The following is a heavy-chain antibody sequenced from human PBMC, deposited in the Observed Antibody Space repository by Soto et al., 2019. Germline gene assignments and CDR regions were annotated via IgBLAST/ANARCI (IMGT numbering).Heavy chain of an antibody. J-gene: IGHJ6*02. V-gene: IGHV1-46*01. CDR1: GYTFTSYY. CDR2: INPSGGST. D-gene: IGHD2-15*01. CDR3: ARGMGAGVVVVAATPIGKYYYYGMDV. Sequence: ASVKVSCKASGYTFTSYYMHWVRQAPGQGLEWMGIINPSGGSTSYAQKFQGRVTMTRDTSTSTVYMELSSLRSEDTAVYYCARGMGAGVVVVAATPIGKYYYYGMDVWGQGTTVTVSS.